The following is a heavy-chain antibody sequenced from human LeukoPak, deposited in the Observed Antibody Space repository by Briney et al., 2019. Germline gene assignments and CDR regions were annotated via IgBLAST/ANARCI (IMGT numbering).Heavy chain of an antibody. CDR1: GGSISSGGYS. D-gene: IGHD6-19*01. CDR2: INHSGST. CDR3: ARARIKAYSSGWYSY. V-gene: IGHV4-34*01. Sequence: SETLSLTCAVSGGSISSGGYSWSWIRQPPGKGLEWIGEINHSGSTNYNPSLKSRVTISVDTSKNQFSLKLSSVTAADTAVYYCARARIKAYSSGWYSYWGQGTLVTVSS. J-gene: IGHJ4*02.